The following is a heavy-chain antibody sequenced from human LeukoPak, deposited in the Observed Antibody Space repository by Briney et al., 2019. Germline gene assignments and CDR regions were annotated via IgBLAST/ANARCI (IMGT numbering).Heavy chain of an antibody. CDR3: ASVNVLGAFDI. V-gene: IGHV3-13*03. D-gene: IGHD2/OR15-2a*01. CDR2: ITTAGDT. Sequence: GGSLRLSCAACGFAFSNYDMHWVRQATGKGLEWVSAITTAGDTYSPGSVKGQFTISRENAKNSLYLQMNSLRAGDTAVYYCASVNVLGAFDIWGQGTMVTVSS. J-gene: IGHJ3*02. CDR1: GFAFSNYD.